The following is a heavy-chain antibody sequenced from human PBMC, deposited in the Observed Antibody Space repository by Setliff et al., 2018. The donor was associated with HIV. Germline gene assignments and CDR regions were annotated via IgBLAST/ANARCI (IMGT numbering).Heavy chain of an antibody. D-gene: IGHD3-10*01. CDR1: GYSISIGYY. CDR2: IYHSGIT. V-gene: IGHV4-38-2*01. J-gene: IGHJ5*02. Sequence: PSETLSLTCAVSGYSISIGYYWGWIRQAPGKGLEWIGNIYHSGITYYNPSLKSRVTISVDTSKNQFSLRLSSVTAADTAVYYCAIAFGSGSYRWFDPWGQGTLVTVSS. CDR3: AIAFGSGSYRWFDP.